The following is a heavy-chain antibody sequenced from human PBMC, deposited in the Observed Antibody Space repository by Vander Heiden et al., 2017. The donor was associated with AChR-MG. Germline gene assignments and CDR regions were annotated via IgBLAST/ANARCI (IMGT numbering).Heavy chain of an antibody. Sequence: EVQLVESGGGLVQPGGSLRLSCAVSGFTFSNFWMSWVRQGPGRGPEWVANIKKDGSEKYYVDSVKGRFTISRDNAKNSLYLHMDSLRVEDTAVYYCVRVSYTEVGNYWGQGTLVTVAS. D-gene: IGHD4-4*01. CDR1: GFTFSNFW. J-gene: IGHJ4*02. CDR2: IKKDGSEK. V-gene: IGHV3-7*04. CDR3: VRVSYTEVGNY.